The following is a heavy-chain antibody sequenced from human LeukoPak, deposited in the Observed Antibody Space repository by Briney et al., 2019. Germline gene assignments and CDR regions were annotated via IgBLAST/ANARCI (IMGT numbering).Heavy chain of an antibody. CDR1: GFTFSGYG. CDR3: AREGGDRGLYYFDY. D-gene: IGHD2-21*01. CDR2: IWYDGSNK. Sequence: GGSLRLSCAASGFTFSGYGMHWVRQAPGKGLEWVAVIWYDGSNKYYADSVKGRFTISRDNSKNTLYLQMNSLRAEDTAVYYCAREGGDRGLYYFDYWGQGTLVTVSS. J-gene: IGHJ4*02. V-gene: IGHV3-33*01.